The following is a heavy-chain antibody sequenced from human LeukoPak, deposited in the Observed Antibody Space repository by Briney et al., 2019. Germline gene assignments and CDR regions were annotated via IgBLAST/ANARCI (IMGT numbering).Heavy chain of an antibody. J-gene: IGHJ4*02. CDR3: ARDPTEGYFDY. V-gene: IGHV4-31*03. CDR2: IYYSGST. Sequence: SETLSLTCTVSGGSISSGGYYWSWIRQHPGKGLEWIGYIYYSGSTYYNPSLKSRVTISVDTSKNQLSLKLSSVTAADTAVYYCARDPTEGYFDYWGQGTLVTVSS. CDR1: GGSISSGGYY.